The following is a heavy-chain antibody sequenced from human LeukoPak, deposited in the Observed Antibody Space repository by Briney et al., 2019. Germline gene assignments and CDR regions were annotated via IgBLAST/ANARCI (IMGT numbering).Heavy chain of an antibody. Sequence: GGSLRLSCAASGFTFSPSTMNWVRQAPGKGLEWVSGISGTGSSTWYADSVKGRFTISRDNSKNTLYLQMNNLRAEDTAVYFCAKGYGLDVWGQGTTVTVSS. V-gene: IGHV3-23*01. J-gene: IGHJ6*02. CDR1: GFTFSPST. CDR2: ISGTGSST. CDR3: AKGYGLDV.